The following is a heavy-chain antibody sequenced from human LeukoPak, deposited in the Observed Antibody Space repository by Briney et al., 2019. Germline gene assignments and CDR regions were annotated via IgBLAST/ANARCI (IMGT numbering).Heavy chain of an antibody. Sequence: PGRSLRLSCAASGFTFSGYCMHWVRQAPGKGLEWVALISFDGSNQYYADSVKGRFTISRDNSKNPLYLQMSSLRAEDTAVYYCANPPEVGATVAYFDYWGQGTLVTVS. CDR3: ANPPEVGATVAYFDY. CDR1: GFTFSGYC. CDR2: ISFDGSNQ. V-gene: IGHV3-30*18. D-gene: IGHD1-26*01. J-gene: IGHJ4*02.